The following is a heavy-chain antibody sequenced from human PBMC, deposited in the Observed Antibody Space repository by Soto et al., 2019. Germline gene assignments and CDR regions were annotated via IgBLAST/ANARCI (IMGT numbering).Heavy chain of an antibody. CDR1: GFTFDDYA. J-gene: IGHJ4*02. D-gene: IGHD6-13*01. V-gene: IGHV3-9*01. CDR3: AKGKAAAGSWGYYFDY. Sequence: EVQLVESGGGLVQPGRSLRLSCVASGFTFDDYAMHWVRQAPGKGLEWVSGFSWNSGGIGYADSVKGRFTISRDNAKNSLYLQMNSLRAEDTALYYWAKGKAAAGSWGYYFDYWGQGTLVTVSS. CDR2: FSWNSGGI.